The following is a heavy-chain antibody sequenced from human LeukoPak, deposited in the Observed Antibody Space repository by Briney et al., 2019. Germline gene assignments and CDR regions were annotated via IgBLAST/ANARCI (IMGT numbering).Heavy chain of an antibody. CDR1: GGSISSSSYY. V-gene: IGHV4-39*07. CDR2: IYYSGIT. CDR3: ASRKLGNDY. D-gene: IGHD7-27*01. Sequence: PSETLSLTCTVSGGSISSSSYYWGWIRQPPGKGLEWIGSIYYSGITYYNPSLKSRVTMSEDTSKNQFSLKLSSVTAADTAVYYCASRKLGNDYWGQGTLVTVSS. J-gene: IGHJ4*02.